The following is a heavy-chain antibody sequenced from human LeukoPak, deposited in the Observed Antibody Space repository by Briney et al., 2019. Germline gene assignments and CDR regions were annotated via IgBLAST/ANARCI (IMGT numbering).Heavy chain of an antibody. V-gene: IGHV3-21*01. CDR1: RFTFSSYS. Sequence: GGSLRLPCAASRFTFSSYSMNWVRQAPGKGLEWVSSISSSSSYIYYADSVKGRFTISRDNAKNSLYLQMNSLRAEDTAVYYCARVANNWNYAPFDYWGQGTLVTVSS. D-gene: IGHD1-7*01. CDR2: ISSSSSYI. CDR3: ARVANNWNYAPFDY. J-gene: IGHJ4*02.